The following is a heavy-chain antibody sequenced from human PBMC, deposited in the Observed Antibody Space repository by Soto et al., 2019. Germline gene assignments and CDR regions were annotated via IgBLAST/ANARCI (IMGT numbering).Heavy chain of an antibody. CDR3: ARGSVGYCSGGSCSPFDY. J-gene: IGHJ4*02. CDR2: IIPILGIA. CDR1: GGTFSSYT. Sequence: ASVKVSCKASGGTFSSYTISWVRQAPGQGLEWMGRIIPILGIANYAQKFQGRVTITADKSTSTAYMELSSLRSEDTAVYYCARGSVGYCSGGSCSPFDYWGQGTLVTVSS. D-gene: IGHD2-15*01. V-gene: IGHV1-69*02.